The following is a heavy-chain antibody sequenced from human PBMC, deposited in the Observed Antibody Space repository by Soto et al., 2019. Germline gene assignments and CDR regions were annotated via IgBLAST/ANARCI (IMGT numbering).Heavy chain of an antibody. D-gene: IGHD4-4*01. CDR2: IDPSDSYT. V-gene: IGHV5-10-1*01. J-gene: IGHJ6*02. CDR3: ARHPSVTPSPGDYYYYGMDV. Sequence: GESLKISCKGSGYSFTSYWISWVRQMPGKGMEWMGRIDPSDSYTNYSPSFQGHVTISADKSISTAYLQWSSLKASDTAMYYCARHPSVTPSPGDYYYYGMDVWGQGTTVTVSS. CDR1: GYSFTSYW.